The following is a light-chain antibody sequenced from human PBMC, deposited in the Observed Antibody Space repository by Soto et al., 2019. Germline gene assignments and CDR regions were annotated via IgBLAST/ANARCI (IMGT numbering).Light chain of an antibody. V-gene: IGLV2-14*03. CDR1: SRDIGFYNY. J-gene: IGLJ1*01. CDR2: DVS. Sequence: QSVLTQPPSVSGSPGQSLTISCTGTSRDIGFYNYVSWYQQYPGNAPKLIIFDVSNRPSGVSGRFSGSKSGNTASLTISGLLPEDGADYYCPSYTTRSTYVFGSGTKVTVL. CDR3: PSYTTRSTYV.